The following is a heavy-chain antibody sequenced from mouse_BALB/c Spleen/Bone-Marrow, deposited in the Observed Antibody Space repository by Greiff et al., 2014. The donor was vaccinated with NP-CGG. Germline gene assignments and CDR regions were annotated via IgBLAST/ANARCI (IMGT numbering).Heavy chain of an antibody. D-gene: IGHD1-1*01. CDR3: AGGGYYGTSLYWYFDV. Sequence: EVQRVESGPELVKPGASVKMSCKASGYTFTSYAIHWVKQKPGQGLEWIGYINPYNDGTKYNEKFKGKATLTSDKSSSTAYMELSSLTSEDSAVYYCAGGGYYGTSLYWYFDVWGAGTTVTVSS. J-gene: IGHJ1*01. V-gene: IGHV1-14*01. CDR1: GYTFTSYA. CDR2: INPYNDGT.